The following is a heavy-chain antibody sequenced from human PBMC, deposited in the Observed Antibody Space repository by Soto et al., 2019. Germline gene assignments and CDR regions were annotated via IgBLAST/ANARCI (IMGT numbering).Heavy chain of an antibody. CDR2: ISAHNGNT. D-gene: IGHD1-1*01. CDR1: GYTFTSYG. CDR3: ARGRYGDY. Sequence: QVHLVQSGAAVKKPVASVKVSCKASGYTFTSYGITLVRQAPGQGLEWMGWISAHNGNTDYAQKLQGRVIVTRDTSTSTAYMELRSLISDDTAVYSCARGRYGDYWGKGALVTVSS. J-gene: IGHJ4*02. V-gene: IGHV1-18*01.